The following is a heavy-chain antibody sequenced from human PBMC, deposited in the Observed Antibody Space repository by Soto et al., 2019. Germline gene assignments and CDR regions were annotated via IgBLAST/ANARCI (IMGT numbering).Heavy chain of an antibody. Sequence: ASVKCSFKASVYTFASHGFSWLRQAPVQVLECMGWISGFNGNTDYAQKFQGRVTLTTDTSTSTAYMELRILRSDDTAVYYCARQDPRGVAVAPDQWGHGTMVTVSS. V-gene: IGHV1-18*01. CDR2: ISGFNGNT. CDR3: ARQDPRGVAVAPDQ. J-gene: IGHJ4*01. CDR1: VYTFASHG. D-gene: IGHD6-19*01.